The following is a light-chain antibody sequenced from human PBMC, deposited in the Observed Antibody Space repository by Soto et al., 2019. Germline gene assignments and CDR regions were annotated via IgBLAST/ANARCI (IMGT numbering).Light chain of an antibody. CDR1: NIGSKS. Sequence: SYELTHPPSVSVAPGQTARITCERNNIGSKSVHWYQQKPGQAPVLVVYGDSDRPSGNPERFSGSNSENTATLTITRVEAGDEADYYCQVWDSSSDHVVFGGRTKVTVL. J-gene: IGLJ2*01. V-gene: IGLV3-21*02. CDR2: GDS. CDR3: QVWDSSSDHVV.